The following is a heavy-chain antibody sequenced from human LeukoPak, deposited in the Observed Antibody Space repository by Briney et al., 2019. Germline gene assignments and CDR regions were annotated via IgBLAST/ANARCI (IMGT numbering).Heavy chain of an antibody. CDR2: IYYSGST. J-gene: IGHJ4*02. V-gene: IGHV4-59*01. D-gene: IGHD1-26*01. CDR3: ARGELIFDY. CDR1: GGSISSYY. Sequence: SETLSLTCTVSGGSISSYYWSWIRQPPGKGLEWIGYIYYSGSTNYNPSLKSRVTISVDTSKNQFSLKLSSVTAADTAVYYCARGELIFDYWGQGTLVTVSS.